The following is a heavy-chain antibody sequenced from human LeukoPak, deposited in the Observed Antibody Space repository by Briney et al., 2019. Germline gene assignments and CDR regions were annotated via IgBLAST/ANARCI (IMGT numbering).Heavy chain of an antibody. CDR2: MNPHSDNT. J-gene: IGHJ3*02. V-gene: IGHV1-8*01. CDR1: GYTFTSYD. CDR3: ARGFMDYVGGSYRYDVFDI. Sequence: ASVKVSCKASGYTFTSYDINWVRQATGQELEWMGWMNPHSDNTAYAQKFQGRVTMTKNTSISTAYMELSSLRSEDAAVYYCARGFMDYVGGSYRYDVFDIWGQGTMVTVSS. D-gene: IGHD3-16*02.